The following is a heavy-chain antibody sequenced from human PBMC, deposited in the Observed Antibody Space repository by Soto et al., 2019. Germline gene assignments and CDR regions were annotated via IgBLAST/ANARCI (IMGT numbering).Heavy chain of an antibody. CDR3: ARGYTAMGYFDR. V-gene: IGHV4-30-2*01. D-gene: IGHD5-18*01. CDR2: IYQSGST. CDR1: GGSISRSGYS. Sequence: PSETLSLTCDVSGGSISRSGYSWSWIRQPPGKGLEWIGYIYQSGSTYYNPSLKGRVSISVDRSENQFFLKLRSLTAADTAVYYCARGYTAMGYFDRWGPGTLVTVSS. J-gene: IGHJ4*02.